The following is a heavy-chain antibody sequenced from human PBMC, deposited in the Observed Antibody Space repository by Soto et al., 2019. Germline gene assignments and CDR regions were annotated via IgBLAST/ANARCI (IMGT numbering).Heavy chain of an antibody. D-gene: IGHD7-27*01. J-gene: IGHJ4*02. CDR3: ARVYWGMLELYFDY. CDR2: IYYSGST. Sequence: IRQPPGKGLEWIGYIYYSGSTNYNPSLKSRVTISVDTSKNQFSLKLSSVTAADTAVYYCARVYWGMLELYFDYGCLGTLFTV. V-gene: IGHV4-59*08.